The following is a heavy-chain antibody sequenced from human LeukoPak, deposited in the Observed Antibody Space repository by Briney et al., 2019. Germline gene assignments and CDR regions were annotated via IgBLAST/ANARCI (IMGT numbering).Heavy chain of an antibody. CDR3: AKDMKIYYYAMDV. J-gene: IGHJ6*02. Sequence: PGRSLRLSCAASGFTFDDYAMHWVRQAPGKGLEWVSGVNWNSGSVGYADSVKGRFTISRDNTKNSLYLQMNSLRAEDTALYYCAKDMKIYYYAMDVWGQGTTVTVSS. CDR2: VNWNSGSV. V-gene: IGHV3-9*01. CDR1: GFTFDDYA.